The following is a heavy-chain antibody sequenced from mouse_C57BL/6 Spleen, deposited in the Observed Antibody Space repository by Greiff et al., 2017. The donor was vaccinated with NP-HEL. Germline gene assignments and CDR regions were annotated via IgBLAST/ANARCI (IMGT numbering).Heavy chain of an antibody. CDR2: IYPGDGDT. CDR1: GYAFSSSW. Sequence: VKLQESGPELVKPGASVKISCKASGYAFSSSWMNWVKQRPGKGLEWIGRIYPGDGDTNYNGKFKGKATLTADKSSSTAYMQLSSLTSEDSAVYFCARGDSDYWGQGTTLTVSS. J-gene: IGHJ2*01. V-gene: IGHV1-82*01. CDR3: ARGDSDY.